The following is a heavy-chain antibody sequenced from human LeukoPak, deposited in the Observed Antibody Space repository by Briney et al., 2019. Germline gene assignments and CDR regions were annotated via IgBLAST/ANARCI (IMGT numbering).Heavy chain of an antibody. D-gene: IGHD3-10*01. Sequence: PSHTLSLTCTVSGGSLSSGSYYWSWIRQPAGKGLEGIGRIYTSGRTNYNPSLKRRVTISVDASKYQFSLKLISVTAAHTAVYYCARGDWFGELAYYYMDVWGKGTTVTISS. CDR3: ARGDWFGELAYYYMDV. CDR2: IYTSGRT. J-gene: IGHJ6*03. V-gene: IGHV4-61*02. CDR1: GGSLSSGSYY.